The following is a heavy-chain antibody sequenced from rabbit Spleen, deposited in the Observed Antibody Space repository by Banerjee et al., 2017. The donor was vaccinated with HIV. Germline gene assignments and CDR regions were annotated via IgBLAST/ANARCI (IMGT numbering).Heavy chain of an antibody. D-gene: IGHD1-1*01. CDR1: GFDFSSYG. CDR3: ARDTSSSFSSYGMDL. V-gene: IGHV1S39*01. J-gene: IGHJ6*01. CDR2: IDPIFGST. Sequence: QEQLVESGGGLVQPGGSLKLSCKASGFDFSSYGVSWVRQAPGKGLEWIGYIDPIFGSTYYASWAKGRFTISKSSSTTVTLQMTSLTAADTATYFCARDTSSSFSSYGMDLWGQGTLVTVS.